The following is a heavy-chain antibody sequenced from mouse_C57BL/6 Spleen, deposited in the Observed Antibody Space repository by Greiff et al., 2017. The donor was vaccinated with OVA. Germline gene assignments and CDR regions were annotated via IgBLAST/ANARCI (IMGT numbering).Heavy chain of an antibody. CDR3: AREDYSNFLAMDY. D-gene: IGHD2-5*01. Sequence: EVMLVESGGGLVKPGGSLKLSCAASGFTFSDYGMHWVRQAPEKGLEWVAYISSGSSTIYYADTVKGRFTIPRDNAKNTLFLQMTSLRSEDTAMYYCAREDYSNFLAMDYWGQGTSVTVSS. V-gene: IGHV5-17*01. CDR2: ISSGSSTI. J-gene: IGHJ4*01. CDR1: GFTFSDYG.